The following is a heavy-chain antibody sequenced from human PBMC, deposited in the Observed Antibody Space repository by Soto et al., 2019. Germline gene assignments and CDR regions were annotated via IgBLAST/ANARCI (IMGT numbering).Heavy chain of an antibody. CDR3: ARGGSSGRGYYPFFDY. CDR2: IYHSGST. V-gene: IGHV4-30-2*01. Sequence: SETLSLTCAVSGGSISSGGYSWSWIRQPPGKGLEWIGYIYHSGSTYYNPSLRSRVTISVDRSKNQFSLKLSSVTAADTAVYYCARGGSSGRGYYPFFDYWGQGTLVTVSS. D-gene: IGHD3-3*01. J-gene: IGHJ4*02. CDR1: GGSISSGGYS.